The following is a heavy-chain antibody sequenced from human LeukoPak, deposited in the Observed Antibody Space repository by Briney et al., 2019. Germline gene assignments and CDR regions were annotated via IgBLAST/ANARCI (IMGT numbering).Heavy chain of an antibody. D-gene: IGHD6-13*01. J-gene: IGHJ4*02. CDR3: ASTGYTSSGYGVFDY. V-gene: IGHV1-3*01. CDR2: INAGNHNT. CDR1: GYTFTSYA. Sequence: ASVTVSCKASGYTFTSYAMHWVRQAPGQRLEWMGWINAGNHNTKYSQKFQGRVTITRDTSASTAYMELSSLRSEDTAVYYCASTGYTSSGYGVFDYWGQGTLVPVP.